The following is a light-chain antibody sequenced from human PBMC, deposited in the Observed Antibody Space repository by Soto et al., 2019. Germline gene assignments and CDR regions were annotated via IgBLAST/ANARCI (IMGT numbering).Light chain of an antibody. J-gene: IGKJ5*01. CDR2: DAS. Sequence: LMTQSQATLSVFAGERATLSCRARQSVRSNLAWYQQKPGQAPRLLIYDASTRATGIPARFSGSGSGTEFILTISSLQSEDFGVYYCQQYNNWPPITFGQGRRLEIK. CDR1: QSVRSN. V-gene: IGKV3D-15*01. CDR3: QQYNNWPPIT.